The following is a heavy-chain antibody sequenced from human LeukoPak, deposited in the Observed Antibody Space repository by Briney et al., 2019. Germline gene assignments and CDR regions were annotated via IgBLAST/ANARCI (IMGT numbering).Heavy chain of an antibody. CDR3: ARTGFTIFGVVIRRYYYYYMDV. D-gene: IGHD3-3*01. V-gene: IGHV4-39*07. J-gene: IGHJ6*03. CDR1: GGSISSSSYY. CDR2: IYYSGST. Sequence: SETLSLTCTVSGGSISSSSYYWGWIRQPPGKGLEWIGSIYYSGSTYYNPSLKGRVTISVDTSKNQVSLKLSSVTAADTAVYYGARTGFTIFGVVIRRYYYYYMDVSGKGSSVTVSS.